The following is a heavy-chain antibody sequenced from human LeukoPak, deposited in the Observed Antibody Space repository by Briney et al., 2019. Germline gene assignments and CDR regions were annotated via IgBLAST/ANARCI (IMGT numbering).Heavy chain of an antibody. CDR1: GFTFSSYG. V-gene: IGHV3-30*18. CDR2: ISYDGSNK. CDR3: AKDGITGYFDY. D-gene: IGHD2-8*02. J-gene: IGHJ4*02. Sequence: GGSLRLSCAASGFTFSSYGMHWVGQAPGKGLEWVAVISYDGSNKYYADSVKGRFTISRDNSKNTLYLQMNSLRAEDTAVYYCAKDGITGYFDYWGQGTLVTVSS.